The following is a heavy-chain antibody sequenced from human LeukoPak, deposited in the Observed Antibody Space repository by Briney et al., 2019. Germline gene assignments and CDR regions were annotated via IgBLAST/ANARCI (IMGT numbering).Heavy chain of an antibody. CDR2: INHSGST. CDR1: GGSFSGYY. D-gene: IGHD2-2*01. J-gene: IGHJ5*02. V-gene: IGHV4-34*01. Sequence: SETLSLTCAVYGGSFSGYYWRWIRQPPGKGLEWIGEINHSGSTNYNPSLKSRVTISVDTSKNQFSLKLSSVTAADTAVYYCARAQGYCSSTSCYGFGWFDPWGQGTLVTVSS. CDR3: ARAQGYCSSTSCYGFGWFDP.